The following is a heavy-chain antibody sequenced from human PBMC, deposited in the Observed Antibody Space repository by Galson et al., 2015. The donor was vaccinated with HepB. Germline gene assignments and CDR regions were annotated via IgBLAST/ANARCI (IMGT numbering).Heavy chain of an antibody. D-gene: IGHD3-16*01. CDR1: GFTFSNYW. Sequence: SLRLSCEASGFTFSNYWMTWVRQAPGKGLEWGANIKQDGTEIYYVDSVKGRFTISRYNGKNSLYLQMNSLRSEDTDVYYCVSSLIAFGGYWGQGTLVTVSS. CDR2: IKQDGTEI. V-gene: IGHV3-7*03. CDR3: VSSLIAFGGY. J-gene: IGHJ4*02.